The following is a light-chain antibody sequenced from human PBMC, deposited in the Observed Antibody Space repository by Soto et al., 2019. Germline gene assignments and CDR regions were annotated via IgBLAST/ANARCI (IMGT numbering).Light chain of an antibody. CDR2: GAS. J-gene: IGKJ1*01. Sequence: DIVMTQSPATLAVSPGERATLSCGASHIIRAYLAWYQQKPGQAPRLLIHGASTRAPGIPARFSGGGSGTDFTLTISSLQSEDFAVYYCQQYDKWPPTFGQGTKVDIK. CDR3: QQYDKWPPT. V-gene: IGKV3-15*01. CDR1: HIIRAY.